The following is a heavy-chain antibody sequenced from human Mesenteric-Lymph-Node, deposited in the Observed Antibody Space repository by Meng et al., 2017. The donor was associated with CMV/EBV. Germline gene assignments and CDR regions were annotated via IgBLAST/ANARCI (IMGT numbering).Heavy chain of an antibody. V-gene: IGHV3-7*03. CDR2: INGDASNI. J-gene: IGHJ6*02. D-gene: IGHD3-16*01. CDR1: GFTFSSYW. CDR3: ARVGDGMDV. Sequence: GESLKISCAASGFTFSSYWMSWVRQAPGKGLEWVSLINGDASNIYYADSVKGRFTISRDNAKNSLYLQMNSLRAEDTAVYYCARVGDGMDVWGQGTTVTVSS.